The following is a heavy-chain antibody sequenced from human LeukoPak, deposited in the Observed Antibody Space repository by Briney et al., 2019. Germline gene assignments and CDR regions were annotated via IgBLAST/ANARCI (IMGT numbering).Heavy chain of an antibody. CDR1: EFTFSSYG. CDR3: ARDRTKYCSGGTCYSSYSFDY. CDR2: MRSDGSNE. D-gene: IGHD2-15*01. J-gene: IGHJ4*02. V-gene: IGHV3-30*02. Sequence: PGGSLRLSCAASEFTFSSYGMHWVRQAPGKGLEWVAFMRSDGSNEYYAGSVKGRFTISRDNFKSTLSLQMNSLRPEDTALYYCARDRTKYCSGGTCYSSYSFDYWGQGTLVTVSS.